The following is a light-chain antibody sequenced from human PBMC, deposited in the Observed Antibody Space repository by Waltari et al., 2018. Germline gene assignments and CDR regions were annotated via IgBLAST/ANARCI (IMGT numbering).Light chain of an antibody. CDR2: DVS. CDR1: SSDVVGYNY. Sequence: QSALTQPASVSGSPGQSITISCTGTSSDVVGYNYLFWYQQHPGKAPKLMIYDVSNRPSGVSNRFSGSKSGNTASLTISGLQAEDEADYYCSSYTSSSTWVFGGGTKLTVL. CDR3: SSYTSSSTWV. J-gene: IGLJ3*02. V-gene: IGLV2-14*01.